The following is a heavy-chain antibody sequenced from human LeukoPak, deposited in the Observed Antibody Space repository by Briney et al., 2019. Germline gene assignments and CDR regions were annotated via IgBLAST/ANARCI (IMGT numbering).Heavy chain of an antibody. D-gene: IGHD2-21*02. V-gene: IGHV3-23*01. CDR1: GFTFSNYA. J-gene: IGHJ4*02. Sequence: PGGSLRLPCAASGFTFSNYAMSWVRQAPGKGLEWVSTISDSGGRTYYADSVKGRFTISRDNSKNTLYLHVNSLRAEDTAVYYCTKGVAYCGGDCYSDYFDYWGQGTLVAVSS. CDR3: TKGVAYCGGDCYSDYFDY. CDR2: ISDSGGRT.